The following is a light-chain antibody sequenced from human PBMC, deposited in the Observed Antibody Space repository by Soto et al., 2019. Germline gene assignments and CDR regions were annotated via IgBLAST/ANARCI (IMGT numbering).Light chain of an antibody. CDR2: KVS. J-gene: IGKJ1*01. CDR1: QSLVYSDGNTY. Sequence: DVVMTQSQLSLPVTLGQPASICCSCSQSLVYSDGNTYLNWFQQRPGQSPRRIIYKVSNRDSGVPDRFSGSGSGTEFNLTISSLQPEDFATYYCQQYNSFIWTFGQGTKVDIK. V-gene: IGKV2-30*01. CDR3: QQYNSFIWT.